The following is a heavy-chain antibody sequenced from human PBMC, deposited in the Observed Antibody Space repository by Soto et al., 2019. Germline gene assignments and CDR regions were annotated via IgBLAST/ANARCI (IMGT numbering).Heavy chain of an antibody. CDR2: VYHNGGA. CDR1: GVSIHNSHSF. V-gene: IGHV4-39*01. CDR3: GRVVEGATRHTDPDS. D-gene: IGHD2-21*01. Sequence: PSETLSLTCTVSGVSIHNSHSFWAWIRQPPGKGLQFIASVYHNGGAHYNSSLKSRVTISVDTANNQVSLRMRSLTAADTAFYYCGRVVEGATRHTDPDSWGQGILGTVSS. J-gene: IGHJ5*01.